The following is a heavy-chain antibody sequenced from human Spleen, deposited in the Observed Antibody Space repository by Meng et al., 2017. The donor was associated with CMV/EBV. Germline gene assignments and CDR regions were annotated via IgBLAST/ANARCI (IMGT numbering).Heavy chain of an antibody. V-gene: IGHV3-11*04. CDR1: GFTFSDYY. D-gene: IGHD1-7*01. J-gene: IGHJ6*02. CDR3: ASKLQNTYYYYGMDV. Sequence: GESLKISCAASGFTFSDYYMSWIRQAPGKGLEWVSYISSSSSTIYYADSVKGRFTISRDNAKNSLYLQMNSLRAEDTAVYYCASKLQNTYYYYGMDVWGQGTTVTVSS. CDR2: ISSSSSTI.